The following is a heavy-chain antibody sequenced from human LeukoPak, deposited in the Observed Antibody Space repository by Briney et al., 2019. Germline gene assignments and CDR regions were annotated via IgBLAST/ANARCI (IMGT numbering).Heavy chain of an antibody. J-gene: IGHJ5*02. V-gene: IGHV6-1*01. CDR1: GDSVSSNTAT. CDR2: TYYRSRWIY. CDR3: ARAGGGFHDH. D-gene: IGHD1-26*01. Sequence: SQTLSLTCAISGDSVSSNTATWHWLRQSPSRGLEWLGRTYYRSRWIYEYAESVKSRITIVPDTSKNQVSLLVNSVTPEDTAVYYCARAGGGFHDHWGQGPLVTVSS.